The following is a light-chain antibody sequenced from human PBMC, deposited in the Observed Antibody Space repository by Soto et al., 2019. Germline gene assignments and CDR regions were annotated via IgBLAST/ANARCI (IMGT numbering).Light chain of an antibody. CDR1: QSVDWY. CDR3: QQYGSSPRT. V-gene: IGKV3-20*01. J-gene: IGKJ1*01. CDR2: GAS. Sequence: EIVLTQSPATLSLSPGDRATLSCRASQSVDWYVAWYQQKPGQAPRLLIYGASNRATGIPDRFSGSGSGTDFTLTISRLEPEDFAVYYCQQYGSSPRTFGLGTKVDIK.